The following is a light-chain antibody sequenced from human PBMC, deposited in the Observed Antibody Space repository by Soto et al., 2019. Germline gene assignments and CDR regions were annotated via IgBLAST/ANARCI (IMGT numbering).Light chain of an antibody. CDR3: QQYNNWSPLT. CDR2: GAS. V-gene: IGKV3-15*01. CDR1: QSVSTN. Sequence: EIVMTQSPAILSVSPGERATLSCRASQSVSTNLAWFQQKPGQTPRLLFNGASTRATGIPARFTGSGSGTEFIIPISSLQSEDFAVYYCQQYNNWSPLTFGQGTKVDIK. J-gene: IGKJ1*01.